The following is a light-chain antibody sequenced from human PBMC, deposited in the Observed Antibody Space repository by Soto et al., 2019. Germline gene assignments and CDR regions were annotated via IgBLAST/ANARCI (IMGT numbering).Light chain of an antibody. CDR3: QQYNSYLYT. J-gene: IGKJ5*01. Sequence: DIQMTQFPSTLSASVGDRVTITCRASQTISSWLAWYQQKPGKAPKLLIYDASSLESGVPSRFSGSGSGTEFTLTISSLQPDDFATYYCQQYNSYLYTFGQGTRLESK. CDR1: QTISSW. V-gene: IGKV1-5*01. CDR2: DAS.